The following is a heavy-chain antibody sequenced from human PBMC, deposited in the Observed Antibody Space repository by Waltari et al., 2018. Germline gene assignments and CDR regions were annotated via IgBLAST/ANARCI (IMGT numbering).Heavy chain of an antibody. CDR2: IYYSGST. CDR1: GGSISSYY. V-gene: IGHV4-59*01. J-gene: IGHJ6*02. CDR3: ARVPYSSSFDYYYGMDV. D-gene: IGHD6-6*01. Sequence: QVQLQESGPGLVKPSETLSLTCTVSGGSISSYYWSWIRQPPGKGLEWIGYIYYSGSTNYNPSLKGRVTISVGTSKSQFALKLSSVTAADTAVYYCARVPYSSSFDYYYGMDVWGQGTTVTVSS.